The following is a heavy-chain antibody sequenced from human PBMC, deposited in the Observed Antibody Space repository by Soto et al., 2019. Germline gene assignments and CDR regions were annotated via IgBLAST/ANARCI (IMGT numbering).Heavy chain of an antibody. CDR3: AKDMDRKYSSSSFDY. J-gene: IGHJ4*02. V-gene: IGHV3-43*01. Sequence: GGSLRLSCAASGFTFDDYTMHWVRQAPGKGLEWVSLISWDGGSTYYADSVKGRFTISRDNSKNSLYLQMNSLRTEDTALYYCAKDMDRKYSSSSFDYWGQGTLVTVSS. D-gene: IGHD6-6*01. CDR2: ISWDGGST. CDR1: GFTFDDYT.